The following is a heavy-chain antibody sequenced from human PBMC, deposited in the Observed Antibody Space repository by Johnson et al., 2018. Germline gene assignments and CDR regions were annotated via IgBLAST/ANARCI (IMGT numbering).Heavy chain of an antibody. CDR1: GFTFDDYT. CDR3: AGEAAAATIYYYMDV. Sequence: VQLVESGGGVVQPGGSLRLSCAASGFTFDDYTMHWVRQAPGKGLEWVSLISWDGGSTYYADSVKGRFTISRDNSKNSLYRQMNSLRTEDTALYYCAGEAAAATIYYYMDVWGKGTTVTVSS. D-gene: IGHD2-2*01. V-gene: IGHV3-43*01. J-gene: IGHJ6*03. CDR2: ISWDGGST.